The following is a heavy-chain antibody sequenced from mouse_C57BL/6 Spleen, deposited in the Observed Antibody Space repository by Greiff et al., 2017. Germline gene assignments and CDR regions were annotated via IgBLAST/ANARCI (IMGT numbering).Heavy chain of an antibody. CDR2: IYPRSGNT. D-gene: IGHD2-3*01. CDR1: GYTFTSYG. V-gene: IGHV1-81*01. J-gene: IGHJ1*03. Sequence: VQLQQSGAELARPGASVKLSCKASGYTFTSYGISWVKQRTGQGLEWIGEIYPRSGNTYYNEQFKGKATLTADKSSSTAYMELRSLTSEDSAVYFCARGSIYDGYHWYFDVWGTGTTVTVSS. CDR3: ARGSIYDGYHWYFDV.